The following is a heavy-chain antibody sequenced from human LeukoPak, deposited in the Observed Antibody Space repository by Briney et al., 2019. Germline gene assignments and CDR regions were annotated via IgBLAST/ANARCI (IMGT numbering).Heavy chain of an antibody. CDR1: GFTFSSYW. Sequence: PGGSLRLSCAASGFTFSSYWMHWVRQAPGKGLVWVSRINSDGSSTSYADSVKGRFTISRDNAKNTLYLQMNSLRAEDTAVYYCAKPEHYDFWSGHPLGYWGQGTLVTVSS. J-gene: IGHJ4*02. CDR3: AKPEHYDFWSGHPLGY. D-gene: IGHD3-3*01. V-gene: IGHV3-74*01. CDR2: INSDGSST.